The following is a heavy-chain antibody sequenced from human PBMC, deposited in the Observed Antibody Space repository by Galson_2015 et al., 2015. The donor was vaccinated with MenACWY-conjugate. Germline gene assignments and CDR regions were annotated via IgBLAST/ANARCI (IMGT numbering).Heavy chain of an antibody. CDR1: GYNFTNYW. Sequence: QSGAEVKKPGESLKISCKGSGYNFTNYWIGWVRQMPGKGLEWMAIIHPSDSDVRDSRTFQGQVIISADRSISTAYLQWPTLKASDTAIYYWARVIVGVTRRKWYGMDVWGQGTTVNVSS. D-gene: IGHD1-26*01. V-gene: IGHV5-51*01. CDR3: ARVIVGVTRRKWYGMDV. CDR2: IHPSDSDV. J-gene: IGHJ6*02.